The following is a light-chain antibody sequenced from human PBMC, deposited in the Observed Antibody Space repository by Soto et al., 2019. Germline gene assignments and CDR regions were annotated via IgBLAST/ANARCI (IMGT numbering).Light chain of an antibody. CDR1: QSVSSSY. CDR2: GAS. J-gene: IGKJ5*01. V-gene: IGKV3-20*01. Sequence: EIVLTQSPGTLSLSPGERATLSCRASQSVSSSYLAWYQQKPGQAPRLLIYGASSMATGIPDRFSGSGSGTDFTLTLSRLEPEDFSVYYCQQYGSSPPVTFGQGTRLEIK. CDR3: QQYGSSPPVT.